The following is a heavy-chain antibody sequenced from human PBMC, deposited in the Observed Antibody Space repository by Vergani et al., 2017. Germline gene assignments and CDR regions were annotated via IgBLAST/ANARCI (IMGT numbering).Heavy chain of an antibody. J-gene: IGHJ5*02. Sequence: QVQLVESGGGVVQPGRSLRLSCAASGFTFSSYAMHWVRQAPGKGLEWVAVISYDGSNKYYADSVKGRFTISRDNSKNTLYLQMNSLRAEDTAVYYCARERDIVVVPAAMYNWFDTWGQGTLVTVSS. CDR3: ARERDIVVVPAAMYNWFDT. V-gene: IGHV3-30-3*01. CDR2: ISYDGSNK. CDR1: GFTFSSYA. D-gene: IGHD2-2*01.